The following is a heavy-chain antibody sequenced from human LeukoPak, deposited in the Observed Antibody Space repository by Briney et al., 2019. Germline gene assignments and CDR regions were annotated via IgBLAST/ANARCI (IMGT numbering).Heavy chain of an antibody. CDR3: ARDKDTSSCLDY. Sequence: SETLSLTCTVSGGSISSGSYYWSWIRQPAGKGLEWIGYIYYSGSTKYNPSLKSRVTISVDTSKNQFSLKLSSVTAADTAVYYCARDKDTSSCLDYWGQGTLVTVSS. J-gene: IGHJ4*02. D-gene: IGHD6-13*01. CDR1: GGSISSGSYY. CDR2: IYYSGST. V-gene: IGHV4-61*10.